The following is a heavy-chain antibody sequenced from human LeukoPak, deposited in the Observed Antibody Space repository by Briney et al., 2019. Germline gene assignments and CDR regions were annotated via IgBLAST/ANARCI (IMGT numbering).Heavy chain of an antibody. CDR1: GYTFTSYY. CDR3: ASPLNGREDY. CDR2: INPSGGST. Sequence: ASVKVSCKASGYTFTSYYMHWVRQAPGQGLEWMGIINPSGGSTSYAQKFQGRVTMTRDTSTSTVYMEPSSLRSEDTAVYYCASPLNGREDYWGQGTLVTVSS. V-gene: IGHV1-46*01. J-gene: IGHJ4*02.